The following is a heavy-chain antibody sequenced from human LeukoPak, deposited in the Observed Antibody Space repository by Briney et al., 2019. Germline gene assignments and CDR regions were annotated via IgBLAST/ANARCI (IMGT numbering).Heavy chain of an antibody. V-gene: IGHV4-39*01. Sequence: SETLSLTCTVSGGSISNSTYYWGWVRQPPGKGLERIGSIFYRGSTYYTPSLKSRVTISVDTSKNQFSLKLTSVTAADTAMYFCARNWVADSFDFWGQGTMVTVSS. D-gene: IGHD6-19*01. CDR1: GGSISNSTYY. CDR2: IFYRGST. J-gene: IGHJ3*01. CDR3: ARNWVADSFDF.